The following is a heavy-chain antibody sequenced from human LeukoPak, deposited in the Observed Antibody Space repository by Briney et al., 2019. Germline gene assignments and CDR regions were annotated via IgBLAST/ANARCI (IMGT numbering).Heavy chain of an antibody. Sequence: GGSLRLSCAASGFTFSSYWMIWVRHAPGKGLEWVANIKQDGSEKYYVDTVKGRFTISRDNAANSLYLQMNSLRVEDTAVYYCARDGGIIRFGGQDVWGQGTTVIVS. V-gene: IGHV3-7*01. CDR2: IKQDGSEK. CDR1: GFTFSSYW. D-gene: IGHD3-16*01. CDR3: ARDGGIIRFGGQDV. J-gene: IGHJ6*02.